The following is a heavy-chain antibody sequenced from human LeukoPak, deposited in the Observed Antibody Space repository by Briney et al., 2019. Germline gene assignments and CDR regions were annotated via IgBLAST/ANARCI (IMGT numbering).Heavy chain of an antibody. Sequence: GGSLRLSCAASGFTFDDYAMHWVRQAPGKGLEWVSGISWNSGSIGYADSVKGRFTISRDNAKNSLYLQMSSLRAEDTALYYCAKGAGYSSSWAFDYWGQGTLVTVSS. V-gene: IGHV3-9*01. CDR1: GFTFDDYA. CDR2: ISWNSGSI. D-gene: IGHD6-13*01. CDR3: AKGAGYSSSWAFDY. J-gene: IGHJ4*02.